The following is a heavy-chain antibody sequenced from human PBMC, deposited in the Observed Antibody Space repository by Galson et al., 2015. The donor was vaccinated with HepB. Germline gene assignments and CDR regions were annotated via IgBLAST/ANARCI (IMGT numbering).Heavy chain of an antibody. J-gene: IGHJ4*02. V-gene: IGHV3-53*01. CDR1: GFTVSSNY. D-gene: IGHD1-7*01. CDR3: ARDLTGTTD. Sequence: SLRLSCAASGFTVSSNYMSWVRQAPGKGLEWVSIIYSGGSTYYADSVKGRFIISRDNSKNTLYLQMNSLRAEDTAVYYCARDLTGTTDWGQGTLVTVSS. CDR2: IYSGGST.